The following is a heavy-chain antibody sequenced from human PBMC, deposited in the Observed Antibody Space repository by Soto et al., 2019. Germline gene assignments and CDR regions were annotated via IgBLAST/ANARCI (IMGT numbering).Heavy chain of an antibody. CDR1: VFTFISYA. D-gene: IGHD6-19*01. CDR2: ISGSGGST. CDR3: AKKKGSGWIDY. Sequence: GGSLRLSCASSVFTFISYAMSWVRQAPGKGLEWVSAISGSGGSTYYADSVKGRFTISRDNSKNTLYLQMNSLRAEDTAVYYCAKKKGSGWIDYWGQGTLVTVSS. V-gene: IGHV3-23*01. J-gene: IGHJ4*02.